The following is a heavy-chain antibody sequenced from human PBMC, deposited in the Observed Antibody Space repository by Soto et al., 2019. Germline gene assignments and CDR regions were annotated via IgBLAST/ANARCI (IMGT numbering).Heavy chain of an antibody. CDR1: GGSFSGYY. Sequence: PSETLSLTCAVYGGSFSGYYWSWIRQPPGKWLEWTGEINHSGSTNYNPSLKSRVTISVDTSKNQFSLKLSSVTAADTAVYYCARGDWFDPWGQGTLVTVSS. V-gene: IGHV4-34*01. CDR2: INHSGST. J-gene: IGHJ5*02. CDR3: ARGDWFDP.